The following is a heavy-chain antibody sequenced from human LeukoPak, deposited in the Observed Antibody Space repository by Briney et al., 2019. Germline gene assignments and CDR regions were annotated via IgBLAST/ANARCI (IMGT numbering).Heavy chain of an antibody. J-gene: IGHJ5*02. CDR1: GGSFSSSSYC. Sequence: PSETLSLTCTVSGGSFSSSSYCWGWIRQPPGEGLEWIGTVYYSGSTYYNPFLKSRVTILVDTSKNQFSLKLSSVTAADTAVYYCARGVSARFDPWGQGTLVTVSS. V-gene: IGHV4-39*07. CDR2: VYYSGST. CDR3: ARGVSARFDP.